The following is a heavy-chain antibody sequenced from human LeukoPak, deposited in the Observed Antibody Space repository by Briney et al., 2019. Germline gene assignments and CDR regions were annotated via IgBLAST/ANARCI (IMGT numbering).Heavy chain of an antibody. D-gene: IGHD5-18*01. Sequence: PGGSLRLSCAASGFTVSDNYINSVRQSPGKGLEWVSVIYSGGGTYYADSVKGRFTISSDNSKNTLYLQMNNLRAEDTAVYYCARDGSGGYRNRGVFVIWGQGTMVTVSS. V-gene: IGHV3-53*01. J-gene: IGHJ3*02. CDR2: IYSGGGT. CDR3: ARDGSGGYRNRGVFVI. CDR1: GFTVSDNY.